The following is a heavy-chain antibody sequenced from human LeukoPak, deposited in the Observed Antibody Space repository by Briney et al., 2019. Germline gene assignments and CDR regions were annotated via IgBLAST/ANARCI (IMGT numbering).Heavy chain of an antibody. D-gene: IGHD2-21*01. CDR2: IYHSGST. J-gene: IGHJ4*02. CDR3: ARASFVGFDY. CDR1: GYSISSGYY. Sequence: SETLSLTCTVSGYSISSGYYWGWIRQPPGKGLEWIGSIYHSGSTYYNPSLKSRVTISVDTSKNQFSLKLSSVTAADTAVYYCARASFVGFDYWGQGTLVTVSS. V-gene: IGHV4-38-2*02.